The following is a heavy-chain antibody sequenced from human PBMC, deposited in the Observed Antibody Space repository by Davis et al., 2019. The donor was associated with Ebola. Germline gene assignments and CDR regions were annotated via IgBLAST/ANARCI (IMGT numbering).Heavy chain of an antibody. D-gene: IGHD3-16*02. CDR1: GGSFSGYY. CDR2: IYYSGST. V-gene: IGHV4-59*01. Sequence: SETLSLTCAVYGGSFSGYYWSWIRQPPGKGLEWIGYIYYSGSTNYNPSLKSRVTISVDTSKNQFSLKLSSVTGADTAVYYCARASSITPEAIYDYVWGSYRYRLDPWGQGTLVTVSS. CDR3: ARASSITPEAIYDYVWGSYRYRLDP. J-gene: IGHJ5*02.